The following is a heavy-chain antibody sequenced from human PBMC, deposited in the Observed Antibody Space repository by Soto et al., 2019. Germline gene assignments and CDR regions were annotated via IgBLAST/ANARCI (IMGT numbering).Heavy chain of an antibody. CDR2: IYYSGST. D-gene: IGHD4-17*01. CDR1: GGSISSGDYY. Sequence: SETLSLTCTVSGGSISSGDYYWSWIRQPPGKGLEWIGYIYYSGSTYYNPSLKSRVTISVVTSKNQFSLKLSSVTAADTAVYYCASLSIYGDYGNYYFDYWGQGTLVTVS. V-gene: IGHV4-30-4*01. J-gene: IGHJ4*02. CDR3: ASLSIYGDYGNYYFDY.